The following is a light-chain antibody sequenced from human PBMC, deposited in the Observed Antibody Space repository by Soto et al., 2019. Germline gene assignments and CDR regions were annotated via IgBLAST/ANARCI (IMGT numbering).Light chain of an antibody. CDR2: GAS. V-gene: IGKV3-20*01. Sequence: DIELTQSPGTLSLSPGQRATISCRASQTVTTFYLAWYQQKPGQTPMLLIYGASSRATGIPDRFSGSGSATDFSLTISRLEHEDCAVYYCQQNVNSTGLTFGGGTKVDI. CDR3: QQNVNSTGLT. J-gene: IGKJ3*01. CDR1: QTVTTFY.